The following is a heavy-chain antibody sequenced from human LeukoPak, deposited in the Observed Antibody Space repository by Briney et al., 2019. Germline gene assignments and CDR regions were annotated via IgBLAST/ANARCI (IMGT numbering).Heavy chain of an antibody. D-gene: IGHD5-12*01. V-gene: IGHV3-23*01. Sequence: GGSLRLSCAASGFTFSSYGMSWVRQAPGKGLEWVSGINTSGGTTYYADSVKGRFTISRDNSKDTLFLQMNSLRAEDTAVYYCAKDGYDRPPPASPDHWGQGTQVTVSS. CDR2: INTSGGTT. J-gene: IGHJ5*02. CDR3: AKDGYDRPPPASPDH. CDR1: GFTFSSYG.